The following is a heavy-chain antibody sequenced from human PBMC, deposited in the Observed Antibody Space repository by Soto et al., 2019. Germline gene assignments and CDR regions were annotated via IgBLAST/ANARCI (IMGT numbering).Heavy chain of an antibody. V-gene: IGHV4-34*01. CDR2: INHSGST. J-gene: IGHJ4*02. D-gene: IGHD2-15*01. CDR1: GGSFSGYY. Sequence: QVQLQQWGAGLLKPSETLSLTCAVYGGSFSGYYWSWIRQPPGKGLEWMGEINHSGSTNYNPSLKSRVTISVDTSKNQVSLKLSSVTAADTAVYYCARRGERTNCSGGSCYSGALDYWGQEALVTVSS. CDR3: ARRGERTNCSGGSCYSGALDY.